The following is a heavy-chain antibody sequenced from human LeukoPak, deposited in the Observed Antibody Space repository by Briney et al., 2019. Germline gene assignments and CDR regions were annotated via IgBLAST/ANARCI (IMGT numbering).Heavy chain of an antibody. V-gene: IGHV4-39*01. D-gene: IGHD6-13*01. CDR2: IYYSGST. Sequence: TSETLSLTCTVSGGSISSSSYYWGWIRQPPGKGLEWIGSIYYSGSTYYNPSLKSRVTISVDTSKNQFSLKLSSVTAADTAVYYCSGGLSSSSVSFYYWGQGTLVTVSS. CDR3: SGGLSSSSVSFYY. CDR1: GGSISSSSYY. J-gene: IGHJ4*02.